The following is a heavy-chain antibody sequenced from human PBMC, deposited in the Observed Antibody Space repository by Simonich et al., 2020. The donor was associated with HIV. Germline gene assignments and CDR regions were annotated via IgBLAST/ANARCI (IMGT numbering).Heavy chain of an antibody. J-gene: IGHJ4*02. CDR3: ARAGGSLDY. CDR1: GFTFSSYI. CDR2: ISSSSSSI. V-gene: IGHV3-48*01. Sequence: EVQLVESGGGLVQPGGSLRLSCAASGFTFSSYIMNWVRQAAGKALEWLSYISSSSSSIYYADSVKGRFTISRDNAKNSLYLQMNSLRAEDTAVYYCARAGGSLDYWGQGTLVTVSS. D-gene: IGHD3-16*01.